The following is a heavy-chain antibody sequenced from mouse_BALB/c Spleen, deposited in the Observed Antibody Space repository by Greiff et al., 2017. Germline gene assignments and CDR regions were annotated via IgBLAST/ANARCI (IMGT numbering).Heavy chain of an antibody. D-gene: IGHD1-2*01. Sequence: EVMLVESGGGLVQPGGSRKLSCAASGFTFSSFGMHWVRQAPEKGLEWVAYISSGSSTIYYADTVKGRFTISRDNPKNTLFLQMTSLRSEDTAMYYCARGITDYWGQGTSVTVSS. CDR2: ISSGSSTI. V-gene: IGHV5-17*02. J-gene: IGHJ4*01. CDR3: ARGITDY. CDR1: GFTFSSFG.